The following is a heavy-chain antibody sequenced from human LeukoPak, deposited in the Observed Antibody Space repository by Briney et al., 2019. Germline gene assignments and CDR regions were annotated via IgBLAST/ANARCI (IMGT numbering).Heavy chain of an antibody. Sequence: SETLSLTCTVSGGSISSYYWGWIRQPPGKGLEWIGSIYYSGSTYYNPSLKSRVTISVDTFKNQFSLKLSSVTAADTAVYYCARHTAYYDFWSGYYPPYYYGMDVWGQGTTVTVSS. CDR2: IYYSGST. CDR1: GGSISSYY. CDR3: ARHTAYYDFWSGYYPPYYYGMDV. D-gene: IGHD3-3*01. J-gene: IGHJ6*02. V-gene: IGHV4-39*01.